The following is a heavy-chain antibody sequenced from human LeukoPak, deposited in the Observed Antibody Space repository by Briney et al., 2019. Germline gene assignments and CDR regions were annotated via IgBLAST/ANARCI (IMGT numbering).Heavy chain of an antibody. J-gene: IGHJ5*02. D-gene: IGHD2-15*01. CDR2: IKSKTDGGTT. CDR3: TTCPDIVVVVAATEVSRTRFDP. V-gene: IGHV3-15*01. Sequence: PGGSLRLSCAASGYTFSNAWMSWVHRAPGKGLEWVGRIKSKTDGGTTDYAAPVKGRFTISRDDSKNTLYLQMNSLKTEDTAVYYCTTCPDIVVVVAATEVSRTRFDPWGQGTLVTVSS. CDR1: GYTFSNAW.